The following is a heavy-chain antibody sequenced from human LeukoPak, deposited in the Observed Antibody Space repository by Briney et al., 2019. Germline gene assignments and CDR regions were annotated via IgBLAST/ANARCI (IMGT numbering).Heavy chain of an antibody. V-gene: IGHV3-21*01. Sequence: GGSLRLSCAVSGFTLSSYSMIWVRQAPGKGLEWVSSISSGSNYIYYADSMKGRFTISRDNAKNSLYLQMNSLRAEDTAVYYCARAPPYYDIHRDAFDIWGQGTMVTVSS. CDR3: ARAPPYYDIHRDAFDI. D-gene: IGHD3-9*01. CDR2: ISSGSNYI. CDR1: GFTLSSYS. J-gene: IGHJ3*02.